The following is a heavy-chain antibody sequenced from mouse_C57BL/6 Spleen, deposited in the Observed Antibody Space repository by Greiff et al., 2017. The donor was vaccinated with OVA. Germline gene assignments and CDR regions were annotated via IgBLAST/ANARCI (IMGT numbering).Heavy chain of an antibody. D-gene: IGHD1-1*01. Sequence: VQLQQSGAELARPGASVKLSCQASGYTFTSYGISWVKQRTGQGLEWIGEIYPRSGNTYYNEKFKGKATLTADKYSSTAYMELRSLTSDDSAVYFCARTLITTVVARFDDWGQGTTLTVSS. J-gene: IGHJ2*01. V-gene: IGHV1-81*01. CDR3: ARTLITTVVARFDD. CDR1: GYTFTSYG. CDR2: IYPRSGNT.